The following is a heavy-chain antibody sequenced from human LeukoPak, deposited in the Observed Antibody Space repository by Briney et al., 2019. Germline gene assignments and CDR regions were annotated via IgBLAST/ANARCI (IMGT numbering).Heavy chain of an antibody. V-gene: IGHV5-51*01. D-gene: IGHD1-7*01. CDR1: GYSFTSYW. CDR2: IYPGDSDT. J-gene: IGHJ4*02. CDR3: ARQLELRGPHFDY. Sequence: GESLKISCKGSGYSFTSYWIGWVRQMPGKGQEWMGIIYPGDSDTRYSPSFQGQVTISADKSISTAYLQWSSLKASDTAMYYCARQLELRGPHFDYWGQGTLVTVSS.